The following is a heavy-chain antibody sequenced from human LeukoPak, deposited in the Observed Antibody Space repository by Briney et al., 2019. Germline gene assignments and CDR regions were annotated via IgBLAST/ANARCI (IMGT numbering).Heavy chain of an antibody. D-gene: IGHD6-25*01. V-gene: IGHV1-8*01. J-gene: IGHJ4*02. CDR3: ARVEQRGGYFDY. Sequence: ASVKVSCKASGYTFTSYDINWVRQATGQGLELVGWMNPNSGNTGYAQKFQGRGTMTRNTSISTAYMELSSLRSEDTAVYYCARVEQRGGYFDYWGQGTLVTVSS. CDR2: MNPNSGNT. CDR1: GYTFTSYD.